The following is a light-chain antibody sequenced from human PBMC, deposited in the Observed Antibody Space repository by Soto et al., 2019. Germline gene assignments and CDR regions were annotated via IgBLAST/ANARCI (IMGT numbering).Light chain of an antibody. CDR2: LGS. V-gene: IGKV2-28*01. J-gene: IGKJ2*01. CDR3: MQALQTPNT. Sequence: DTVMTQSPLSLPVTPGEPASISCRSSQGLLHSNGYNYLDWYLQKPGQSPQLLIYLGSNRASGVPDRFSGSGSGTDFTLKISRVEAEDVGLYYCMQALQTPNTFGQGTKLEIK. CDR1: QGLLHSNGYNY.